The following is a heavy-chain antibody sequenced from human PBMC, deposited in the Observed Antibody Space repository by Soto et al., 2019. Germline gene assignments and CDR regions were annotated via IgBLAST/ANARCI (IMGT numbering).Heavy chain of an antibody. Sequence: QARLVQSGAEVKKPGASVRVSCKASGYTFTKYYVHWVRQAPGQGLEWMGVIDPRTGGTSYAQNLQCRITVTRDVASNTVYMDLSSLRSEDTAMYFCASHCSIKCSDWSDPWGQGSLVIVSS. CDR1: GYTFTKYY. D-gene: IGHD2-2*01. V-gene: IGHV1-46*01. J-gene: IGHJ5*02. CDR2: IDPRTGGT. CDR3: ASHCSIKCSDWSDP.